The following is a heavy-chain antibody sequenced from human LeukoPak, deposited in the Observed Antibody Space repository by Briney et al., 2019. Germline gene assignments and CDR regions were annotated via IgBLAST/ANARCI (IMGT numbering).Heavy chain of an antibody. CDR2: ISSSSSYI. V-gene: IGHV3-21*01. D-gene: IGHD3-22*01. CDR1: GFTFSSYS. J-gene: IGHJ4*02. Sequence: GGSLRLSCAASGFTFSSYSMNWVRQAPGKGLEWVSYISSSSSYIYYADSVKGRFTISRDNAKNSLYLQMNSLRAEDTAVYYCARSPYDSSGYYSWWGQGTLVTVSS. CDR3: ARSPYDSSGYYSW.